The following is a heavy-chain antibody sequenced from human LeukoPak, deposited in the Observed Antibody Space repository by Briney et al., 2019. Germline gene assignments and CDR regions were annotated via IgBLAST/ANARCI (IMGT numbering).Heavy chain of an antibody. Sequence: PGGSLRLSCAASGFTFDDYGINWVRQAPGKGLEWVSGINWNGGSTGYADSVKGRFTISRDNAENSLYLQMNSLRAEDTALYYCASTIFGGFDPWGQGTLVTVSS. CDR1: GFTFDDYG. D-gene: IGHD3-3*01. V-gene: IGHV3-20*04. CDR3: ASTIFGGFDP. J-gene: IGHJ5*02. CDR2: INWNGGST.